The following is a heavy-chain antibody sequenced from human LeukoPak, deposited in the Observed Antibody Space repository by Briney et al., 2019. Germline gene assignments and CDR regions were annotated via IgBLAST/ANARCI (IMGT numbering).Heavy chain of an antibody. Sequence: ASVKVSCKASGYTFTGYYMHWVRQAPGQGLEWMGWINPNSGGTNYAQKFQGRVTMTRDTSISTAYMELSSLRSEDTAVYYCARAADILTGYYKGLYYYGMDVWGQGTTVTVSS. CDR1: GYTFTGYY. CDR3: ARAADILTGYYKGLYYYGMDV. V-gene: IGHV1-2*02. D-gene: IGHD3-9*01. CDR2: INPNSGGT. J-gene: IGHJ6*02.